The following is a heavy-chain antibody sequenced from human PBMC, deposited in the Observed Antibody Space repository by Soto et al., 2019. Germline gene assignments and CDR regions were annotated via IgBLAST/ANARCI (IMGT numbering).Heavy chain of an antibody. CDR1: GYTFTSYY. Sequence: QVQLVQSGAEVKKPGASVKVSCKASGYTFTSYYMHWVRQAPGQGLEWMGIINTSGGSTSYAQKFQGRVTMTRDTSTSTVYMELSSLRSEDTAVYYCARGAIVVVVAATPGDNWFDPWGQGTLVTVSS. V-gene: IGHV1-46*01. CDR2: INTSGGST. CDR3: ARGAIVVVVAATPGDNWFDP. J-gene: IGHJ5*02. D-gene: IGHD2-15*01.